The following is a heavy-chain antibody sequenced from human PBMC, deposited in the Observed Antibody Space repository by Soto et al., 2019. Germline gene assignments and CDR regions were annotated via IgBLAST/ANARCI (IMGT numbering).Heavy chain of an antibody. V-gene: IGHV1-3*01. CDR3: AERDYYGSGSYYR. CDR2: INAGNGNT. CDR1: GYTFTSYA. Sequence: QVQLVQSGAEVKKPGASVKVSCKASGYTFTSYAMHWVRQAPGQRLEWMGWINAGNGNTKYSQKFQGRVTITRDTSASTAYMELSSLRSEDTAMYYCAERDYYGSGSYYRWGQGTLVTVSS. J-gene: IGHJ5*02. D-gene: IGHD3-10*01.